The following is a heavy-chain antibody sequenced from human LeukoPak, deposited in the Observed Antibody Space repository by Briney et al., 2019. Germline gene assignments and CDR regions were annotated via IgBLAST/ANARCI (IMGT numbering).Heavy chain of an antibody. V-gene: IGHV4-59*01. CDR2: IYSSGST. CDR1: AGSISSYY. CDR3: ARVDEGGYYYYGMDV. J-gene: IGHJ6*02. D-gene: IGHD3-16*01. Sequence: SETLSLTCTVSAGSISSYYWSWIRQPPGKGLEWVGYIYSSGSTNYNPSLKSRVTISVDTSKNQFSLKLSSVTAADTAVYYCARVDEGGYYYYGMDVWGQGTTVTVSS.